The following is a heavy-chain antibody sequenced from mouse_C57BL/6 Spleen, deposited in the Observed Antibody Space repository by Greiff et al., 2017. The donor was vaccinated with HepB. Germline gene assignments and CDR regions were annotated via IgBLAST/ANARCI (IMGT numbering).Heavy chain of an antibody. Sequence: EVHLVESGGGLVQPGGSLKLSCAASGFTFSDYYMYWVRQTPEKRLEWVAYISNGGGSTYYPDTVKGRFTISRDNAKNTLYLQMSRLKSEDTAMYYCARPIGSNYDAMDYWGQGTSVTVSS. CDR3: ARPIGSNYDAMDY. V-gene: IGHV5-12*01. J-gene: IGHJ4*01. CDR1: GFTFSDYY. CDR2: ISNGGGST. D-gene: IGHD2-5*01.